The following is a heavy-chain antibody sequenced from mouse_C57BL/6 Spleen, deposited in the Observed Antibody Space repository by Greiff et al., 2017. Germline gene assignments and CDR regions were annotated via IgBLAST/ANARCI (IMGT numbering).Heavy chain of an antibody. D-gene: IGHD3-2*02. CDR1: GYSFTDYN. V-gene: IGHV1-39*01. J-gene: IGHJ3*01. CDR2: INPNYGTT. Sequence: EVKLQESGPELVKPGASVKISCKASGYSFTDYNMNWVKQSNGKSLEWIGVINPNYGTTSYNQKFKGKATLTVDKSSTTAYMQLNSLTSEDAAVYYGAREDSSGHVAYWGQGTLVTVSA. CDR3: AREDSSGHVAY.